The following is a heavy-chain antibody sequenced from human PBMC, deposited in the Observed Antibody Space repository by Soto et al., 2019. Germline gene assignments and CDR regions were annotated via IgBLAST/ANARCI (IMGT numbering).Heavy chain of an antibody. V-gene: IGHV1-69*13. D-gene: IGHD4-4*01. CDR3: ARDPSTINKLIGVWFDP. CDR2: IKPISDIT. CDR1: GDTFGRFT. J-gene: IGHJ5*02. Sequence: ASVKVSYKASGDTFGRFTINWVREAPGQGLEWMGGIKPISDITNYAQRFQGRVTFTADASTSTVYLELSSLRSEDTAMYYCARDPSTINKLIGVWFDPWGQGTLVIVSS.